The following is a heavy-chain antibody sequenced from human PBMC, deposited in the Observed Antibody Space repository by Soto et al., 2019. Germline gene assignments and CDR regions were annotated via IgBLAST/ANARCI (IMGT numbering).Heavy chain of an antibody. J-gene: IGHJ6*03. CDR2: MNPNSGNT. V-gene: IGHV1-8*01. CDR1: GYTFTSYD. D-gene: IGHD3-10*01. CDR3: ARGITRMVRGVRTYYMDV. Sequence: QVQLVQAGAEVKKPGASVKVSCKASGYTFTSYDINWVRQATGHGLEWMGWMNPNSGNTGYAQKFQGRVTMTRNTSISTAYMELSSLRSEDTAVYYCARGITRMVRGVRTYYMDVWGKGTTVTVSS.